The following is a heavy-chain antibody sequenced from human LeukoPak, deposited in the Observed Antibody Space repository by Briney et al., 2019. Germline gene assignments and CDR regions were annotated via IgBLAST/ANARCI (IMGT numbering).Heavy chain of an antibody. J-gene: IGHJ3*02. CDR2: IYYSGST. D-gene: IGHD3-9*01. Sequence: SETLSLTCTVSGGSISSYYWSWIRQPPGKGLEWIGYIYYSGSTNYNPSLKSRVTMSVDTSKNQFSLRLSSVTAADTALYYCARQDILTGFDAFDIWGQGTVVTVSS. CDR1: GGSISSYY. CDR3: ARQDILTGFDAFDI. V-gene: IGHV4-59*08.